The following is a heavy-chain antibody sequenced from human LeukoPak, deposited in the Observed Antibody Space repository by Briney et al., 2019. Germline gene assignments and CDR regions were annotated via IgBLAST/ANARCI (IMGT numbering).Heavy chain of an antibody. J-gene: IGHJ4*02. CDR1: EFTFDNYA. CDR2: ISGSGYYS. CDR3: AKGGPTGSNYFDF. Sequence: GGSLRLSCAASEFTFDNYAMSWVRQAPGKGLEWVSVISGSGYYSYYADSVKGRFTVSRDNSKTTLYLQMNSVRADDTGVYYCAKGGPTGSNYFDFWGQGTLVTLSS. V-gene: IGHV3-23*01. D-gene: IGHD1-26*01.